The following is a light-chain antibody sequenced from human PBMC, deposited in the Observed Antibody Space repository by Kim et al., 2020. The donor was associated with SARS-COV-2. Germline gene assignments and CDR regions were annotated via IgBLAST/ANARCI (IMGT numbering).Light chain of an antibody. Sequence: DIQMTQLPFSLSASVGDRVTITCRASQGISSWLAWYQHKPDKAPKSLIYAASSLQIGVPSRFSGSGSGTDCTLHISSLQPEGFATYYCHRYDSYPRTFGHGTKVDI. CDR2: AAS. V-gene: IGKV1D-16*01. CDR3: HRYDSYPRT. CDR1: QGISSW. J-gene: IGKJ3*01.